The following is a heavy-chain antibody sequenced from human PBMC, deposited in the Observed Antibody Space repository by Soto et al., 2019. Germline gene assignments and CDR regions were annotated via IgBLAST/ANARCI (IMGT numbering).Heavy chain of an antibody. D-gene: IGHD1-26*01. CDR3: ARAYLGRLPRRADYYYAMDV. CDR1: GFSFRDYD. J-gene: IGHJ6*02. Sequence: EVQLVESGGGSVQPGESPRLSCAASGFSFRDYDMHWVRQRKGKGLEWVSALGAARDPYYVGSVKGRFSVSRDNAQNSLFLQMTNLRADDTAVYFCARAYLGRLPRRADYYYAMDVWGRGTTVTVSS. V-gene: IGHV3-13*05. CDR2: LGAARDP.